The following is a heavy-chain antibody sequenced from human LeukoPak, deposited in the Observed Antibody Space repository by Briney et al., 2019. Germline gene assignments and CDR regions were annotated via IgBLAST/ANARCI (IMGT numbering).Heavy chain of an antibody. V-gene: IGHV3-30*02. D-gene: IGHD3-16*02. J-gene: IGHJ4*02. Sequence: GGSLRLSCVVSGLDFNNHGVHWVRQAPGKGPEWVAYIGRDEGDEKFADPVKGRFSISRDNSKKTAYLDMRSLRVEDTVRYFCARPPPSLAVIVLTRGDYWGQGTLVIVSS. CDR3: ARPPPSLAVIVLTRGDY. CDR2: IGRDEGDE. CDR1: GLDFNNHG.